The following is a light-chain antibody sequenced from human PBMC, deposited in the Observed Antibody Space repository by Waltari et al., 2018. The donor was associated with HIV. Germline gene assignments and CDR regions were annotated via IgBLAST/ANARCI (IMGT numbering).Light chain of an antibody. J-gene: IGLJ2*01. CDR3: CAYAGSTTYVL. CDR2: EVS. CDR1: SSDVGGYNL. Sequence: QSALTQPPSVSGSPGQSVTISCTGTSSDVGGYNLVSWYQQHPGNAPKLMIYEVSKRRSWVATRCSGGKTGSTTALTISALQAEDEAAYYCCAYAGSTTYVLFGGGTRLTVL. V-gene: IGLV2-23*02.